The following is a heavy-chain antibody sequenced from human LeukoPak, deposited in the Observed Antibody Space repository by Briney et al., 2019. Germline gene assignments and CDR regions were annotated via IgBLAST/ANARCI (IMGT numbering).Heavy chain of an antibody. CDR3: ARVTAYCSSTSCYTGAFDI. J-gene: IGHJ3*02. CDR2: IIPIFGTA. Sequence: SVKVSCKASGGTFSSYAISWVRQAPGQGLEWMGGIIPIFGTANYAQKLQGRVTMTTDTSTSTAYMELRSLRSDDTAVYYCARVTAYCSSTSCYTGAFDIWGQGTMVTVSS. CDR1: GGTFSSYA. D-gene: IGHD2-2*02. V-gene: IGHV1-69*05.